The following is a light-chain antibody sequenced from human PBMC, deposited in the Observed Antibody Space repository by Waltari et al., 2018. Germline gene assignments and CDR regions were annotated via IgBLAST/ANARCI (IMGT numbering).Light chain of an antibody. J-gene: IGKJ4*01. CDR1: QSINSY. CDR3: QQVNSYPLT. Sequence: DIQLTQSPSFLSASLGDRVTITCRASQSINSYLAWYQQKPGKAPKLLIYAASTLQSGIPSRCRGSGSGTDFSLTISSLQPEDFATYYCQQVNSYPLTFGGGTTVEIK. V-gene: IGKV1-9*01. CDR2: AAS.